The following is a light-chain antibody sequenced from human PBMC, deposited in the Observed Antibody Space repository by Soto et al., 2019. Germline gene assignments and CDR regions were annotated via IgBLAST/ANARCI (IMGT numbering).Light chain of an antibody. V-gene: IGKV1-39*01. CDR2: AAS. CDR1: QSISSY. Sequence: DLQMTQSPSSLSATVGNRVTITCRASQSISSYLNWYQQKPGKAPKLLIYAASSLQSGVPSRFSGSGSGTDFTLTISSLQPEDFATYYCQQSYSTPPTFGQGTKVAIK. CDR3: QQSYSTPPT. J-gene: IGKJ1*01.